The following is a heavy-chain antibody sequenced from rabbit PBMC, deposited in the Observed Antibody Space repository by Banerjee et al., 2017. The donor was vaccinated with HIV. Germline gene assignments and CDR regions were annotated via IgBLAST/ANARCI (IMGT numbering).Heavy chain of an antibody. J-gene: IGHJ4*01. CDR3: ARAGSGYYIGFNL. Sequence: QSLEESGGDLVKPGASLTLTCTASGFSFSSSYYMCWVRQAPGKGLEWIGCIYAGNNGSPYYASWAKGRFTISKTSSTTVTLQMTSLTAADTATYFCARAGSGYYIGFNLWGPGTLVTVS. CDR2: IYAGNNGSP. V-gene: IGHV1S40*01. D-gene: IGHD1-1*01. CDR1: GFSFSSSYY.